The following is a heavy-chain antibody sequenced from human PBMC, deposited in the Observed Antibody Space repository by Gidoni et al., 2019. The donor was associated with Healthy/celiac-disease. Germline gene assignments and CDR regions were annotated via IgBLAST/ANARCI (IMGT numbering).Heavy chain of an antibody. CDR3: ARGRNYDFWSGSYYYFDY. J-gene: IGHJ4*02. D-gene: IGHD3-3*01. CDR1: GGSFRGYY. V-gene: IGHV4-34*01. Sequence: QVQLQQWGAGLLKPSETLSLTCAVYGGSFRGYYWSWIRQPPGKGLEWIGEINHSGSTNYNPSLKRRVTISVDTSKNQFSLKLSSVTAADTAVYSCARGRNYDFWSGSYYYFDYWGQGTLVTVSS. CDR2: INHSGST.